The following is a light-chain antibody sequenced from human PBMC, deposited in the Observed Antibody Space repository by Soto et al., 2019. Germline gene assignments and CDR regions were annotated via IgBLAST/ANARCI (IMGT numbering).Light chain of an antibody. CDR3: MQGGHWPYT. CDR2: KVS. V-gene: IGKV2-30*01. CDR1: QSLVSSDGNTY. J-gene: IGKJ2*01. Sequence: DVVMTQSPLSLPVTLGQAASISCRSSQSLVSSDGNTYLNWFHQRPGQSPGRLIYKVSNRDSGVPDRFSGSGSATDFTLTISRVEAEDVGVYYCMQGGHWPYTFGQGTKLEIK.